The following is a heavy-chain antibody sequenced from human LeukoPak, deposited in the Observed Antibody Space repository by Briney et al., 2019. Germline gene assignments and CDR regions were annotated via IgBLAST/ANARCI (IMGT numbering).Heavy chain of an antibody. D-gene: IGHD1-26*01. Sequence: PGGSLRLSCAASGFIFSSYGMHWVRPAPGKGLEWVTFIRYDGSNKYYAGSVKGRFTISRDNSKNTLYLQMNSLRAEDTAVYYCAKVDPMGAHRPFDYWGQGTLVTVSS. CDR1: GFIFSSYG. CDR2: IRYDGSNK. CDR3: AKVDPMGAHRPFDY. J-gene: IGHJ4*02. V-gene: IGHV3-30*02.